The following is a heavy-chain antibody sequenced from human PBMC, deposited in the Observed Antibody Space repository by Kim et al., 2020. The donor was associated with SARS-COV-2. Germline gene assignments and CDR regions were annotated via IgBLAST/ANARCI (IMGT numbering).Heavy chain of an antibody. D-gene: IGHD6-13*01. J-gene: IGHJ4*01. CDR1: GFTFSSYA. CDR2: ISYDGSNK. Sequence: GGSLRLSCAASGFTFSSYAMHWVRQAPGKGLEWVAVISYDGSNKYYADSVKGRFTISRDNSKNTLYLQMNSLRAEDTAVYYCARDLRTGIAAAGTLDYWG. V-gene: IGHV3-30*04. CDR3: ARDLRTGIAAAGTLDY.